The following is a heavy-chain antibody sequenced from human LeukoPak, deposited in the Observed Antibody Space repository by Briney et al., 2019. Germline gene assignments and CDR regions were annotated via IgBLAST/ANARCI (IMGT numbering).Heavy chain of an antibody. V-gene: IGHV4-39*01. CDR1: GGSISSSSYY. CDR2: IYYSGST. D-gene: IGHD1-14*01. J-gene: IGHJ4*02. Sequence: SETLSLTCTVSGGSISSSSYYWGWIRQPPGKGLEWIGSIYYSGSTYYNPSLKSRVTISVDTSKNQFSLKLSSVTAADTAMYYCAKHDPEPRPPDYWGQGTLVTVSS. CDR3: AKHDPEPRPPDY.